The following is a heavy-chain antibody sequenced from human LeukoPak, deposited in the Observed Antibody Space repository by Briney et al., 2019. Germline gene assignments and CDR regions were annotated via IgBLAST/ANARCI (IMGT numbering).Heavy chain of an antibody. CDR3: ARQPAAGTVLPLYNWFDP. CDR2: VNPNNGVP. J-gene: IGHJ5*02. V-gene: IGHV1-2*06. D-gene: IGHD6-13*01. CDR1: GYTFTGYY. Sequence: ASVKVSCKASGYTFTGYYMHWVRQAPGQGLEWMGRVNPNNGVPNYAQKFQGRVTMTRDTAISTAYLQWSSLKASDTAMYYCARQPAAGTVLPLYNWFDPWGQGTLVTVSS.